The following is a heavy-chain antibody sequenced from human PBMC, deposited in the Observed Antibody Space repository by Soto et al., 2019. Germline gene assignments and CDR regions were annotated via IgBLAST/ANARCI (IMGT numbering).Heavy chain of an antibody. D-gene: IGHD6-13*01. V-gene: IGHV4-39*01. J-gene: IGHJ4*02. CDR3: ARSIAIQRLLGY. CDR2: IYYSGST. CDR1: GGSISSSSYY. Sequence: QLQLQESGPGLVKPSETLSLTCTVSGGSISSSSYYWGWIRQPPGKGLEWIGSIYYSGSTYYNPSLKSRVTISVDTSKNQFSLKLSSVTAADTAVYYCARSIAIQRLLGYWGQGTLVTVSS.